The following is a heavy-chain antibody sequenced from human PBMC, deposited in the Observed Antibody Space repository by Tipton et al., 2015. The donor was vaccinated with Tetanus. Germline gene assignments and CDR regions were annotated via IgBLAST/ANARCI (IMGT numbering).Heavy chain of an antibody. CDR1: GGSFTSGDFY. D-gene: IGHD3-10*01. J-gene: IGHJ3*01. Sequence: LRLSCAVSGGSFTSGDFYWTWIRQSPGKGLEWIGSIYSSGRAHYSPSLKSRVTISQDTSKNQFSLKLTSVTAAGTAVYYCARTFFVTGSRIRGGCPFDLWGQGTLVTVSS. CDR3: ARTFFVTGSRIRGGCPFDL. CDR2: IYSSGRA. V-gene: IGHV4-30-4*01.